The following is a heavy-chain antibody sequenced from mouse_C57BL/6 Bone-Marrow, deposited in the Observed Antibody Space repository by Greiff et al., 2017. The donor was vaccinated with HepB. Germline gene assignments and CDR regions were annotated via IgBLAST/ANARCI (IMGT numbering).Heavy chain of an antibody. D-gene: IGHD1-1*01. CDR1: GYTFTDYY. J-gene: IGHJ4*01. V-gene: IGHV1-26*01. Sequence: EVQLQQSGPELVKPGASVKISCKASGYTFTDYYMNWVKQSHGKSLKWIGDINPNNGGTSYNQKFKGKATLTVDKSSSTAYMELRSLTSEDSAVYYCARLGGSSLASMDYWGQGTSVTVSS. CDR3: ARLGGSSLASMDY. CDR2: INPNNGGT.